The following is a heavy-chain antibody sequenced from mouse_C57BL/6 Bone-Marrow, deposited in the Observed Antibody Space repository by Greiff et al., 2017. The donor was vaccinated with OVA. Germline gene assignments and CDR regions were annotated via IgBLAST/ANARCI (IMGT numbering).Heavy chain of an antibody. CDR1: GFTFSDYG. J-gene: IGHJ3*01. Sequence: EVHLVESGGGLVKPGGSLKLSCAASGFTFSDYGMHWVRQAPEKGLEWVAYISSGSSTIYYADTVKGRFTLSRDNAKNTLFLQMTSLKSEDTAMYYCARDYYGIAYWGQGTLVTVAA. D-gene: IGHD1-1*01. CDR2: ISSGSSTI. V-gene: IGHV5-17*01. CDR3: ARDYYGIAY.